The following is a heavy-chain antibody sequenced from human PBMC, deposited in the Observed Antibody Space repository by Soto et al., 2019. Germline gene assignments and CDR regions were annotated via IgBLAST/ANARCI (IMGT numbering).Heavy chain of an antibody. D-gene: IGHD3-10*01. J-gene: IGHJ6*02. CDR2: IYSGGST. V-gene: IGHV3-53*01. CDR1: VFTFSSYW. CDR3: ASPLWFGEPKPDYYGMEV. Sequence: HPGGSLRLSCAASVFTFSSYWMSLVRQSPGKGLEWVSVIYSGGSTYYSDSVKGRFTISRHNSKNTLYLQMNRLRAEDTAVYYCASPLWFGEPKPDYYGMEVWGQGTTVTVSS.